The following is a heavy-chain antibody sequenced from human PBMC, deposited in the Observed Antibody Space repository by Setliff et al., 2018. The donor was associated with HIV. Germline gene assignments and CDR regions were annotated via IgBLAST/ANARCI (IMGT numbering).Heavy chain of an antibody. CDR3: ARDYKAVAGILGFDP. D-gene: IGHD6-19*01. CDR2: INTNTGNP. CDR1: GYTFTTYA. Sequence: ASVKVSCKASGYTFTTYAMNWVRQAPGQGLEWMGWINTNTGNPTYAQGFTGRFVFSLDTSVSTAYLQISSLKAEDTAVYYCARDYKAVAGILGFDPWGQGTLVTVSS. V-gene: IGHV7-4-1*02. J-gene: IGHJ5*02.